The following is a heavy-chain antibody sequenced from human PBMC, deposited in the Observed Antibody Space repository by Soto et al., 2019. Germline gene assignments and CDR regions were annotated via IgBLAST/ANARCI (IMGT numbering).Heavy chain of an antibody. CDR2: VYTGGST. D-gene: IGHD3-16*01. Sequence: GGSLRLSCAASVLTVSSNYMSWVSQDPGKGLQWVAFVYTGGSTYYADSVQGRFTISRETSTNRVYFQMSALRAEDTAVYYCVGSSASCFFEHGGQGNLVPVSS. CDR1: VLTVSSNY. CDR3: VGSSASCFFEH. J-gene: IGHJ4*02. V-gene: IGHV3-53*01.